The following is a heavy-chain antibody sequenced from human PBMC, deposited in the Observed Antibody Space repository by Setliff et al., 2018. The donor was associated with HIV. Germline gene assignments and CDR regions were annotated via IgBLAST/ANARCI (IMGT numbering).Heavy chain of an antibody. J-gene: IGHJ2*01. CDR2: IIPIFGST. V-gene: IGHV1-69*13. CDR1: GGTFSNYA. Sequence: SVKVSCKASGGTFSNYAISWVRQAPGQGLEWMGGIIPIFGSTKYAQKFQDRVTITADESTYTADMGLSSLRSDDTAVYYCARDDHYYDSGSFYSDWYFDLWGRGTLVTVSS. D-gene: IGHD3-10*01. CDR3: ARDDHYYDSGSFYSDWYFDL.